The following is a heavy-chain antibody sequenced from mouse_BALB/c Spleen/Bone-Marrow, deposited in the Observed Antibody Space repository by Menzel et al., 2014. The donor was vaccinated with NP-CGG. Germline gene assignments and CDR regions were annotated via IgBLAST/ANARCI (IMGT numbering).Heavy chain of an antibody. J-gene: IGHJ2*01. D-gene: IGHD2-14*01. CDR3: ASYYRYSFDY. CDR1: GFNIKDTY. V-gene: IGHV14-3*02. CDR2: IDPANGNT. Sequence: EVKLMESGAELVKPGASVKLSCTGSGFNIKDTYMHWVKQRPEQGLEWIGRIDPANGNTKCDPKFQGKATITADTSSNTAYLQLSSLTSEDTAVYYCASYYRYSFDYWGQGTTLTVSS.